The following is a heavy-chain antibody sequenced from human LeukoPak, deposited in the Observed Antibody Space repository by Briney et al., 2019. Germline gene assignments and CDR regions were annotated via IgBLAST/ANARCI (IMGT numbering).Heavy chain of an antibody. J-gene: IGHJ4*02. Sequence: GGSLRLSCAASGFTFSNAWMRWVRQAAGKGREWVGRIKSKTDGGTPYYAAPVKGRFTISRDDSKNTLSLQMNSLKAEDTAVYYCTADVDTVDYWGQGTLVTVSS. CDR2: IKSKTDGGTP. CDR1: GFTFSNAW. CDR3: TADVDTVDY. V-gene: IGHV3-15*01. D-gene: IGHD5-18*01.